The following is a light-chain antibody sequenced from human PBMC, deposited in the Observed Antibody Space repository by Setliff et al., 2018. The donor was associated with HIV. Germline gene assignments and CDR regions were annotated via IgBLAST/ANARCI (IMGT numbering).Light chain of an antibody. J-gene: IGLJ1*01. CDR1: SSDIGFYNY. CDR3: CSYAGSFTYV. CDR2: DVS. Sequence: QSVLTQPRSVSGSPGQSVTISCTGSSSDIGFYNYVSWYQQYPGKAPKVTIYDVSKRPSGVPDRFSGSKSGNTASLTISGLQAEDKADYYCCSYAGSFTYVFGSGTKVTVL. V-gene: IGLV2-11*01.